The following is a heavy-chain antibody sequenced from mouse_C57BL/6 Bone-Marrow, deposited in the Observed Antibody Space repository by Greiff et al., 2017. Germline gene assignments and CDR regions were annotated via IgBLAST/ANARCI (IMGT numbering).Heavy chain of an antibody. Sequence: VQLKQSGAELAKPGASVKLSCKASGYTFTSYWMHWVKQRPGQGLEWIGYINPSSGYTKYNQKFKDKATLTADKSSSTAYMQLSSLTSEDSAVYQCARVRRDYCPDGYFDVWGKGTTVTVSS. D-gene: IGHD2-13*01. CDR1: GYTFTSYW. CDR3: ARVRRDYCPDGYFDV. J-gene: IGHJ1*03. V-gene: IGHV1-7*01. CDR2: INPSSGYT.